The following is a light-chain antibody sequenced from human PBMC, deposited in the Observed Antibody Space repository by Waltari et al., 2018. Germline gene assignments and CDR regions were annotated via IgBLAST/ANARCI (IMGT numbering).Light chain of an antibody. Sequence: QSALTQPASVSGSPEQSITISCTGTSSDVGYYNYVSWFQQHPGKAPKLIIYDVYKRPSGVSDRVSASKSGSTASLTISGLQTEDDGDYYCMSYTTADTVVFGGGTKVTVL. CDR1: SSDVGYYNY. CDR2: DVY. CDR3: MSYTTADTVV. V-gene: IGLV2-14*03. J-gene: IGLJ2*01.